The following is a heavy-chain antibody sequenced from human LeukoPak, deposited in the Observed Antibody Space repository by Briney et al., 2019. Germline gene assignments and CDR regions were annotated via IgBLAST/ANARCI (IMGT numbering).Heavy chain of an antibody. J-gene: IGHJ3*02. Sequence: GGSLRLSCAASGFSVSSNFMSWVRQAPGKGLEWVSIIYGDGMTYCADSVKGRFIISRDNSKNTLYLEMKSLRAEDTALYFCAQDGYCNSAHCYTGAIEMWGQGTMVTVS. CDR2: IYGDGMT. CDR1: GFSVSSNF. D-gene: IGHD2-15*01. V-gene: IGHV3-53*01. CDR3: AQDGYCNSAHCYTGAIEM.